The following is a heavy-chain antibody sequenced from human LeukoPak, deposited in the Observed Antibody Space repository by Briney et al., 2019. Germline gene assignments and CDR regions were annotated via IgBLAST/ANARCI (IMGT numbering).Heavy chain of an antibody. CDR3: ARQGGLWFGESKIDY. V-gene: IGHV4-34*01. Sequence: SETLSLTCAVYGGSFSGYYWSWIRQPPGKGLEWIGEINHSGSTNYNPSLKSRVTISVDTSKNQFSLKVSSVTAADTAVYYCARQGGLWFGESKIDYWGQGTLVTVSS. CDR1: GGSFSGYY. J-gene: IGHJ4*02. D-gene: IGHD3-10*01. CDR2: INHSGST.